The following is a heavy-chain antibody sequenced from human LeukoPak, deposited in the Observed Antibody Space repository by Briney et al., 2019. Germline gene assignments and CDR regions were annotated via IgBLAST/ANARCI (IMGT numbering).Heavy chain of an antibody. J-gene: IGHJ6*02. Sequence: GGSLRLSCAASGFTFSSYGMHLVRQAPGKGLEWVAVIWYDGSNKYYADSVKGRFTISRDNSKNTLYLQMNSLRAEDTAVYYCARAGATVTSPYYYGMDVWGQGTTVTVSS. CDR1: GFTFSSYG. V-gene: IGHV3-33*01. CDR2: IWYDGSNK. CDR3: ARAGATVTSPYYYGMDV. D-gene: IGHD4-17*01.